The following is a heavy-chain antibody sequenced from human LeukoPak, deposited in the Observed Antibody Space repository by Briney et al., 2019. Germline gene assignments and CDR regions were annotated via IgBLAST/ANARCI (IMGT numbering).Heavy chain of an antibody. CDR1: GFTFSSFW. Sequence: GGSLRLSCAASGFTFSSFWMRWVRQAPGKGLELVANIKQDGSEKYYVDSVKGRFTISRDNAKNSLYLQMNSLRAEDTAVYYCARDLYRIVVVPHYFDYWGQGTLVTVSS. V-gene: IGHV3-7*01. D-gene: IGHD3-22*01. CDR3: ARDLYRIVVVPHYFDY. J-gene: IGHJ4*02. CDR2: IKQDGSEK.